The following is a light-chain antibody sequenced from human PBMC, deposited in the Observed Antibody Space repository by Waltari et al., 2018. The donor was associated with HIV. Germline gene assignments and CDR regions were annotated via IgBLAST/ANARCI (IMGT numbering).Light chain of an antibody. CDR3: LQYLTYPFT. CDR1: QSINSR. Sequence: DIQMTQSPSTLSASVGDRVTITCRASQSINSRLAWYLQKPGKAPKSLIYMASALESGVPSRFSGIESEAEFTLTITSLQPDDFATYYCLQYLTYPFTFGGGTKVEIK. J-gene: IGKJ4*01. CDR2: MAS. V-gene: IGKV1-5*03.